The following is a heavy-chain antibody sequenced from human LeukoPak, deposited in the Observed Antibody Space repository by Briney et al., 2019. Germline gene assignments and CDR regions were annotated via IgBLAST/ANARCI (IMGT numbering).Heavy chain of an antibody. V-gene: IGHV3-48*02. CDR2: ISGGSTII. J-gene: IGHJ4*02. CDR1: GFTFSSYE. CDR3: ARGLYGASY. Sequence: GGSLRLSCAASGFTFSSYEMNWVRQAPGKGLEWVSYISGGSTIIYYADSVKGRFTISRDNAKNSLYLQMDSLRDEDTAVYYCARGLYGASYWGQGTLVSVSS. D-gene: IGHD2-8*01.